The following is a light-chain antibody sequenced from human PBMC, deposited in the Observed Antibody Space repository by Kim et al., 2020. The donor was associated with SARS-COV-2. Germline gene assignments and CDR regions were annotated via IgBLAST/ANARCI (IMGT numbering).Light chain of an antibody. CDR3: QQYVSSTGT. CDR2: GTS. Sequence: PPGERATLASSASQSTSGNYLARYQHKPVKTPRLLIYGTSTRATGIADRFRGSGSGTDFTLTISRLEPEDFAVYYCQQYVSSTGTFGQGTKLEI. V-gene: IGKV3-20*01. J-gene: IGKJ2*01. CDR1: QSTSGNY.